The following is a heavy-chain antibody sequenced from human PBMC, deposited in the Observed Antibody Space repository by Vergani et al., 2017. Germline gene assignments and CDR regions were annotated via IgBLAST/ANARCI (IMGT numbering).Heavy chain of an antibody. CDR3: ARQWELSWFDP. CDR1: GGYISSYY. D-gene: IGHD1-26*01. J-gene: IGHJ5*02. CDR2: IYYTGST. Sequence: QVQLQESGPGLVKPSQTLSLTCTVSGGYISSYYWSWIRQPPGKGLEWIGYIYYTGSTNYNPSLKSRVTISVDTSKNQFSLKLSSVTAADTAVYYCARQWELSWFDPWGQGTLATVSS. V-gene: IGHV4-59*01.